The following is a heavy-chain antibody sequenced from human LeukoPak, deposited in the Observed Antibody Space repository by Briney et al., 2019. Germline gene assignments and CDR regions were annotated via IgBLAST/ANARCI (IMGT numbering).Heavy chain of an antibody. V-gene: IGHV1-18*01. J-gene: IGHJ6*03. D-gene: IGHD2-2*01. CDR3: ALPAKGAFFYYYMEV. CDR2: ISTYNGNT. Sequence: ASVKVSCKASAYTSPNYGVTWVRQAPGRGLEWMGWISTYNGNTQYAQKFQGRVTMTTDTPTKTVYMELRNLRSNDTAVYYCALPAKGAFFYYYMEVWGKGTTVTVS. CDR1: AYTSPNYG.